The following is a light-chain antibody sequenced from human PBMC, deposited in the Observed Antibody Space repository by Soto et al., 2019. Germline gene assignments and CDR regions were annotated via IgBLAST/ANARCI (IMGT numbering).Light chain of an antibody. CDR3: TSWTTSTTML. J-gene: IGLJ2*01. CDR1: SSDIGDYNF. CDR2: DVN. Sequence: QSALTQPASVSGSAGQSITISCTGTSSDIGDYNFVSWYQQHPGKAPKLMLYDVNIRPSGVSNRFSGSKSGNTASLTISGLQAEDEADYYCTSWTTSTTMLFGGGTKLTVL. V-gene: IGLV2-14*03.